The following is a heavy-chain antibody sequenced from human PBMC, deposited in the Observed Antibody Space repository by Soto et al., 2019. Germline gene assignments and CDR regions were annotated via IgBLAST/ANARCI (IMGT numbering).Heavy chain of an antibody. J-gene: IGHJ4*02. D-gene: IGHD2-21*01. Sequence: QVQLVQSGAEMKKPGASVKVSCKASGYSFSLYGISWVRQAPGQGLEWMGWISTYNGNTKYAQKFQDRVTFTTDTSTSTAYMEVTSRGSDDTAGSYCARMIASSLDYWGQGTLVTVSS. CDR3: ARMIASSLDY. CDR2: ISTYNGNT. CDR1: GYSFSLYG. V-gene: IGHV1-18*04.